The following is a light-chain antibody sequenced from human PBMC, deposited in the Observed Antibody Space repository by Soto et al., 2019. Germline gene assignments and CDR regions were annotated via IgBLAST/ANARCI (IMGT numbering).Light chain of an antibody. V-gene: IGKV1-5*03. J-gene: IGKJ1*01. CDR2: KAA. CDR1: DNIVHW. Sequence: DIQMTQPPSTLSASVGDRVAITCRASDNIVHWVAWYQQKPGKAPKLLIYKAANLADEVPSRFAGSGSGTEFTLTISSMQPDDFATFYCQQYNGYSRTFGQGTKVDIK. CDR3: QQYNGYSRT.